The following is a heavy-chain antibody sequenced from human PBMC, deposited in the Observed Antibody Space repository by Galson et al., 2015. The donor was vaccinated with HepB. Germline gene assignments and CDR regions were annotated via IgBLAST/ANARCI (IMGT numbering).Heavy chain of an antibody. D-gene: IGHD1-1*01. CDR3: AASEVPGTDASDI. CDR2: TYYRSKWYN. J-gene: IGHJ3*02. CDR1: GDSVSSNSAA. V-gene: IGHV6-1*01. Sequence: CAISGDSVSSNSAAWNWIRQSPSRGLEWLGRTYYRSKWYNEYALSVKSRISINPDTPKNQFSLQLKSVTPEDTAVYYCAASEVPGTDASDIWGQGTMVTVSS.